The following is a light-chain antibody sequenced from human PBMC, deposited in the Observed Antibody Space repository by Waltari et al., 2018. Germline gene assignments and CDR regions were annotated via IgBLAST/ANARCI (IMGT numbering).Light chain of an antibody. CDR2: EVS. CDR1: DSDVGAYDF. Sequence: QSALTQPASVSGSPGQSITISCSGTDSDVGAYDFVSWYQQHPGKAPHLIIYEVSNRHSGISNRFSSSKSGNTASLTIAGLQAEDEAEYYCSSYTTSSAPGVFGTGTRVTVL. V-gene: IGLV2-14*01. J-gene: IGLJ1*01. CDR3: SSYTTSSAPGV.